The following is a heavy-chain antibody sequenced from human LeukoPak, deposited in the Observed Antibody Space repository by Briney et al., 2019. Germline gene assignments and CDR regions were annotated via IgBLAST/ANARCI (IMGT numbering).Heavy chain of an antibody. CDR2: INAGNGNT. V-gene: IGHV1-3*01. CDR3: ARAGWLHDAFDI. J-gene: IGHJ3*02. D-gene: IGHD5-12*01. CDR1: GYTFTSYA. Sequence: ASVKVSCKASGYTFTSYAMHWVRQAPGQRLEWMGWINAGNGNTKYSQKFQGRVTVTRDTSASTAYMELSSLRSEDTAVYYCARAGWLHDAFDIWGQGTMVTVSS.